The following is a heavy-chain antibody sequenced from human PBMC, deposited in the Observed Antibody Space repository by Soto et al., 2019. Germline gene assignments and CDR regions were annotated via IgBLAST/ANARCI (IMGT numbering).Heavy chain of an antibody. V-gene: IGHV1-8*01. Sequence: GVSVEVSCKACGYSFAIYYLNWVRQSTGQGLEWMGWMKPNSGNTGYAQKLQGRVTMTRKTSIRTAYMELSSLRSEDTAVYYCARLVYYGAAKAGFDPLGQGTLVTVTS. D-gene: IGHD3-10*01. CDR2: MKPNSGNT. J-gene: IGHJ5*02. CDR1: GYSFAIYY. CDR3: ARLVYYGAAKAGFDP.